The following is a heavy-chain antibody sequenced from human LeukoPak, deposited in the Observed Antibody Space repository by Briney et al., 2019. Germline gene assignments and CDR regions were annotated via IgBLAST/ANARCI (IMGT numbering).Heavy chain of an antibody. D-gene: IGHD3-16*02. Sequence: GGSLRLSCAASGFTFSSYSMNWVRQAPGKGLEWVSSISSSSSYIYYADSVKGRFTISRDNAKNSLYLQMNSLRAEDTAVYYCASSTYYDYVWGSYRYWVYWGQGTLVTVSS. CDR3: ASSTYYDYVWGSYRYWVY. CDR1: GFTFSSYS. CDR2: ISSSSSYI. J-gene: IGHJ4*02. V-gene: IGHV3-21*01.